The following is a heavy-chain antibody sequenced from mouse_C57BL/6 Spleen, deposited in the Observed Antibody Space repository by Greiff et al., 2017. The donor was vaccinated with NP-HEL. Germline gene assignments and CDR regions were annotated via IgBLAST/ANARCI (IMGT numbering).Heavy chain of an antibody. V-gene: IGHV5-6*01. Sequence: EVKLMESGGDLVKPGGSLKLSCAASVFTFSSYGMSWVRQTPDKRLEWVATISSGGSYTYYPDSVKGRFTISRDNAKNTLYLQMSSLKSEDTAMYYCARQYDYGFAYWGQGTLVTVSA. CDR1: VFTFSSYG. CDR2: ISSGGSYT. CDR3: ARQYDYGFAY. J-gene: IGHJ3*01. D-gene: IGHD2-4*01.